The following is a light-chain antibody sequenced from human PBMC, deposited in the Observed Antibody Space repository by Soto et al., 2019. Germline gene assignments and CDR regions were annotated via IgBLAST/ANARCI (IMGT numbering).Light chain of an antibody. CDR2: GAS. J-gene: IGKJ1*01. CDR1: ESVGSN. CDR3: QQYDNWPPWT. V-gene: IGKV3-15*01. Sequence: DTVMPQSPAALSVSPGETATLSCRASESVGSNLAWYQQKPGQAPRLLIYGASTRATGIPARLSGSGSGTEFTLTISSLQSEDSAVYYCQQYDNWPPWTFGQGTKV.